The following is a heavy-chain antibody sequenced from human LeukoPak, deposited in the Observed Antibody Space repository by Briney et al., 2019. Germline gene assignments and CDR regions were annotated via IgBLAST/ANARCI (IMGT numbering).Heavy chain of an antibody. CDR1: GFTFSDYY. V-gene: IGHV3-11*06. D-gene: IGHD5-18*01. Sequence: GGSLRLSCAASGFTFSDYYMSWIRQAPGKGLEWVSYISSSSSYTNYADSVKGRFTISRDNAKNSLYLQMNSLRAEDTAVYYCARTVSYGQLYYYYGMDVWGQGTTVTVSS. J-gene: IGHJ6*02. CDR2: ISSSSSYT. CDR3: ARTVSYGQLYYYYGMDV.